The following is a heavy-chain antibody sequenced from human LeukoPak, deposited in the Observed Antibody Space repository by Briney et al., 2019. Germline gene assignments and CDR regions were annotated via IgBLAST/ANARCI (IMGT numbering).Heavy chain of an antibody. D-gene: IGHD3-22*01. V-gene: IGHV3-30-3*01. CDR3: ARDPRYGSSGYYPPFEY. CDR2: ISYDGSNK. CDR1: GFTFSSYA. Sequence: PGGSLRLSCAASGFTFSSYAMHWVRQAPGKGLEWVAVISYDGSNKYYADSVKGRFTISRDNSKNTLYLQMNSLRAEDTAVYYCARDPRYGSSGYYPPFEYWGQGTLVTVSS. J-gene: IGHJ4*02.